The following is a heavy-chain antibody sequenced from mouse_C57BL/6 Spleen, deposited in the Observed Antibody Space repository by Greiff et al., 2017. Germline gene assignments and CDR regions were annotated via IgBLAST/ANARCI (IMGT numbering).Heavy chain of an antibody. Sequence: EVKLMESGGGLVKPGGSLKLSCAASGFTFSSYAMSWVRQTPEKRLEWVATISAGGSYTYYPDNVKGRVTISRDNAQNNLYLQMSHLKSEDTAMYYCARGPNWDVGFAYWGQGTLVTVSA. V-gene: IGHV5-4*03. J-gene: IGHJ3*01. CDR3: ARGPNWDVGFAY. CDR1: GFTFSSYA. D-gene: IGHD4-1*01. CDR2: ISAGGSYT.